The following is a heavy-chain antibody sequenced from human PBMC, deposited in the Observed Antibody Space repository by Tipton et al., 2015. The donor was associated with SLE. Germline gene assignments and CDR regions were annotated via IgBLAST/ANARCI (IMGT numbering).Heavy chain of an antibody. V-gene: IGHV3-66*01. J-gene: IGHJ3*02. Sequence: GSLRLSCAASGFTVSSYFMTWVRQAPGKGLEWVSVIFSGSRIFYADSVMGRFTISRDNSKNTLYLQMNSLRPEDTAVYYCASTIPTKDAFDIWGQGTLVTVSS. CDR2: IFSGSRI. D-gene: IGHD2-21*01. CDR1: GFTVSSYF. CDR3: ASTIPTKDAFDI.